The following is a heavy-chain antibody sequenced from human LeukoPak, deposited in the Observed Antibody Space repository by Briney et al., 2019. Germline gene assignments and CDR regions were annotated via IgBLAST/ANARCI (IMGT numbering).Heavy chain of an antibody. CDR3: ARDGAYSTIFY. CDR2: ISGSGGST. Sequence: GGSLRLSCAASGFTFSSYAMSWVRQAPGKGLEWVSAISGSGGSTYYADSVKGRFTISRDNSKNTLYLQMNSLRAEDTAVYYCARDGAYSTIFYWGQGTLVTVSS. J-gene: IGHJ4*01. CDR1: GFTFSSYA. V-gene: IGHV3-23*01. D-gene: IGHD3-3*01.